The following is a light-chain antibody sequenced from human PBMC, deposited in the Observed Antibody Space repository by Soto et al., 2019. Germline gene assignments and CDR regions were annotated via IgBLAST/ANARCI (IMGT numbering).Light chain of an antibody. CDR2: AAS. CDR3: QQSYSSPKT. Sequence: DIQITQSPSALSASVGDRVTITFLASQSISSYLNWYQQKPGKAPNLLIYAASSLQSGVPSRFSGSGSGTDFSLTISSLQPEDFATYYCQQSYSSPKTFGQGTKVDIK. J-gene: IGKJ1*01. V-gene: IGKV1-39*01. CDR1: QSISSY.